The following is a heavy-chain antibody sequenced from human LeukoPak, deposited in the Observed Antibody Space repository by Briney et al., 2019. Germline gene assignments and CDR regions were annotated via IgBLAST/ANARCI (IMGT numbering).Heavy chain of an antibody. CDR1: GDSIDSYY. CDR3: WRLPRYGGYDHFDY. Sequence: SETLSLTCTVSGDSIDSYYWRWIRQPPGKGLVWFGYMYYSGITSYNPFLKSRVTISVDQPKNQTSMQVNSVPAADPAVYYLWRLPRYGGYDHFDYWGQGILVIVSS. J-gene: IGHJ4*02. CDR2: MYYSGIT. D-gene: IGHD5-12*01. V-gene: IGHV4-59*08.